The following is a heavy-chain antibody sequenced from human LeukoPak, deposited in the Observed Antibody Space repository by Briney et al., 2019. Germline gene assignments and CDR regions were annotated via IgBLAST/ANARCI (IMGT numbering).Heavy chain of an antibody. Sequence: ASVKVSCKASGYTFTSYGISWVRQATGQGLEWMGWMNPNSGNTGYAQKFQGRVTMTRNTSISTAYMELSSLRSDDTAIYYCARAGGNSWFDPWGQGTLVTVSS. CDR2: MNPNSGNT. V-gene: IGHV1-8*02. J-gene: IGHJ5*01. D-gene: IGHD3-16*01. CDR3: ARAGGNSWFDP. CDR1: GYTFTSYG.